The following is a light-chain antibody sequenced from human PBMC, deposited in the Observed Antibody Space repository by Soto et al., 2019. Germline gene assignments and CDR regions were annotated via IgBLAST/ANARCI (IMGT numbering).Light chain of an antibody. CDR1: SSNIGNNF. CDR3: GTWDSSLSVGV. Sequence: QSVLTQPPSVSAAPGQKVTISCSGSSSNIGNNFVSWYQQLPGTAPKLLIYDNNNRPSGIPDRFSGSKSGTSATLGITGLQTGDEADYYCGTWDSSLSVGVFGTGTKLTVL. CDR2: DNN. J-gene: IGLJ1*01. V-gene: IGLV1-51*01.